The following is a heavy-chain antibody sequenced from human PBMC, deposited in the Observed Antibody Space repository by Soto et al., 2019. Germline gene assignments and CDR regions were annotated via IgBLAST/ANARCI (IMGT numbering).Heavy chain of an antibody. CDR3: ARVASPGYCSGISCYTDY. V-gene: IGHV1-18*01. D-gene: IGHD2-2*02. J-gene: IGHJ4*02. CDR2: ISTYNGNT. CDR1: GYTFTSYG. Sequence: QVQLVQSGAEVKKPGASVKVSCKASGYTFTSYGISWVRQAPGQGLEWMGWISTYNGNTNYAQKLQGRVTMTTDTSTCTAYMELRSLRSDDTAVYYCARVASPGYCSGISCYTDYWGQGTLVTVSS.